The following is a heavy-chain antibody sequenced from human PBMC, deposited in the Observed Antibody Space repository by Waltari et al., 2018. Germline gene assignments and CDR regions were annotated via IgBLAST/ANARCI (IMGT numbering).Heavy chain of an antibody. Sequence: QVQLQESGPGLVKPSQTLSLTCPVPGGSISSGSYYWSWIRQPAGKGLEWIGRIYTSGSTNYNPSLKSRVTISVDTSKNQFSLKLSSVTAADTAVYYCARGRQILPSDYWGQGTLVTVSS. CDR1: GGSISSGSYY. CDR3: ARGRQILPSDY. V-gene: IGHV4-61*02. CDR2: IYTSGST. J-gene: IGHJ4*02.